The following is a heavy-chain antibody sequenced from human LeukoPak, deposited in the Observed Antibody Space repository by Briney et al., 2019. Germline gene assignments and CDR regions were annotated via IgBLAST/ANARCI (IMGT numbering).Heavy chain of an antibody. Sequence: ASVKVSCKASGGTFSSYAISWVRQAPGQGLEWMGGIIPIFGTANYAQKFQGRVTITADESTSTAYMELSSLRSEDTAVYYCARATYYYDSSGYRDRYYYYYMDVWGKGTTVTVSS. CDR2: IIPIFGTA. V-gene: IGHV1-69*13. CDR3: ARATYYYDSSGYRDRYYYYYMDV. D-gene: IGHD3-22*01. CDR1: GGTFSSYA. J-gene: IGHJ6*03.